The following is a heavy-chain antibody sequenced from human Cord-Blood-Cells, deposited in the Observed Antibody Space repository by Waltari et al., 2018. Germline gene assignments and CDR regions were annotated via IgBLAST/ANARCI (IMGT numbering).Heavy chain of an antibody. CDR2: INPNSGGT. D-gene: IGHD6-13*01. J-gene: IGHJ6*02. CDR3: VRGGAAGSYYYGMDV. CDR1: GYTFTGYY. V-gene: IGHV1-2*04. Sequence: EVKKPGASVKVSCKASGYTFTGYYMHWVRQAPGQGLEWMGWINPNSGGTNYAQKFQGWVTMTRDTSISTAYMELSRLRSDDTAVYYCVRGGAAGSYYYGMDVWGQGTTVTVSS.